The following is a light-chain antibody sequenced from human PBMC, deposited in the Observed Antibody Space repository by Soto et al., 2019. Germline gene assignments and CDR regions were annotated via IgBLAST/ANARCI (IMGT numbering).Light chain of an antibody. V-gene: IGLV1-47*01. Sequence: QSVLTQPPSASGTPGQRVTISCSGSSSNIGSNYVYWYQQLPGTAPKLLIYKNNQRPSGVPDRFSGSKSGTSASLAISGLRSDDEADYYCAAWDDSLSGQVFGTG. CDR2: KNN. CDR1: SSNIGSNY. J-gene: IGLJ1*01. CDR3: AAWDDSLSGQV.